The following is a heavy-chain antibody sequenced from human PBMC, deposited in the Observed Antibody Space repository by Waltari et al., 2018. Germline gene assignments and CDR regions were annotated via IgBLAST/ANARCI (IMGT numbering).Heavy chain of an antibody. CDR2: IYYSGST. D-gene: IGHD3-16*01. CDR1: GGSISSSSYY. J-gene: IGHJ3*02. Sequence: QLQLQESGPGLVKPSETLSLTCTVSGGSISSSSYYWGWIRQPPGKGLEWIGSIYYSGSTYYNPSLKSRVTISVDTSKNQFSLKLSSVTAADTAGYYCARFWGSLDAFDIWGQGTMVTVSS. V-gene: IGHV4-39*07. CDR3: ARFWGSLDAFDI.